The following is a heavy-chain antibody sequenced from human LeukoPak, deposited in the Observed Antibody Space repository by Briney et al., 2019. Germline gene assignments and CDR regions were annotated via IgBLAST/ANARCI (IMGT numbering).Heavy chain of an antibody. Sequence: GGSLRLSCAASGSTFSSCSMNWVRQAPGKGLEWVSSISSSSSYIYYADSVKGRFTISRDNAKNSLYLQMNSLRAEDTAVYYCARDRDDYGDYGDYWGQGTLVTVSS. CDR2: ISSSSSYI. CDR1: GSTFSSCS. V-gene: IGHV3-21*01. J-gene: IGHJ4*02. D-gene: IGHD4-17*01. CDR3: ARDRDDYGDYGDY.